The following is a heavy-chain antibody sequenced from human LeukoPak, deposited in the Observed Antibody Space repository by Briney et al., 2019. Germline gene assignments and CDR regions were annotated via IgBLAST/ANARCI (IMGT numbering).Heavy chain of an antibody. D-gene: IGHD5-24*01. J-gene: IGHJ4*02. CDR1: GGTFISYA. V-gene: IGHV1-69*13. CDR2: IIPIFGTA. Sequence: SVKVSCKASGGTFISYAISWVRQAPGQGLEWMGGIIPIFGTANYAQKFQGRVTITADESTSTAYMELSSLRSEDTAVYYCAREEMATGGPFDYWGQGTLVTVSS. CDR3: AREEMATGGPFDY.